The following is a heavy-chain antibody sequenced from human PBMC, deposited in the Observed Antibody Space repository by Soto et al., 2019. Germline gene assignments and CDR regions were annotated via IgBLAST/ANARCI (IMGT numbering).Heavy chain of an antibody. CDR1: GFTFSSYS. Sequence: GGSLRLSCAASGFTFSSYSMNWVRQAPGKGLEWVSSISSSSSYIYYADSVKGRFTISRDNAKNSLYLQMNSLRAEDTAVYYCARPRDPVVNWFDPWGQGTLVTVSS. V-gene: IGHV3-21*01. CDR2: ISSSSSYI. CDR3: ARPRDPVVNWFDP. D-gene: IGHD2-21*01. J-gene: IGHJ5*02.